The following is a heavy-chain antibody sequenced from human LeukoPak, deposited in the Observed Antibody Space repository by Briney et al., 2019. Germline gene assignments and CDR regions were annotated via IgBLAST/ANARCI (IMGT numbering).Heavy chain of an antibody. V-gene: IGHV1-69*13. CDR1: GGTFSTFP. J-gene: IGHJ4*02. Sequence: SVKVSCKASGGTFSTFPISWVRQAPGQGLEWIGGIIPIFGPNYAQKFQGRATISADLATATAYMELSSLTSEDPSVYYCATGKDRSGYYYSLDYWGQGTLVAVSS. CDR2: IIPIFGP. D-gene: IGHD3-22*01. CDR3: ATGKDRSGYYYSLDY.